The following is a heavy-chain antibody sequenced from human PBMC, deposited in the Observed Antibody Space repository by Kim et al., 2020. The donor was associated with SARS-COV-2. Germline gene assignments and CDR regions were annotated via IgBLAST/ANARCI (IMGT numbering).Heavy chain of an antibody. V-gene: IGHV1-2*06. D-gene: IGHD3-22*01. CDR3: ARGAPFSYDSSGYLDY. CDR2: INPNSGDT. Sequence: ASVKVSCKASGYTFIGYYMHWVRQAPGQGLEWMGRINPNSGDTHFAQKFQGRVTMTRDTSISTAFMELSSLRSDDTAVYYCARGAPFSYDSSGYLDYWGQGPVLTVSS. CDR1: GYTFIGYY. J-gene: IGHJ4*02.